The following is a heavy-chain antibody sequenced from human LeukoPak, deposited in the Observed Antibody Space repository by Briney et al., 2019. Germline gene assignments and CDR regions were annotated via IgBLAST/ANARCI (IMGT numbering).Heavy chain of an antibody. CDR2: ISGSGGST. CDR3: AKGDGYSYGTYFDY. V-gene: IGHV3-23*01. CDR1: GFTFSSYA. D-gene: IGHD5-18*01. Sequence: GGSLRLSCAASGFTFSSYAMSWVRQAPGKGLEWVSAISGSGGSTYYADSVKGRFTISRDNSKNTLYLQMNSLRAEDTAVYHCAKGDGYSYGTYFDYWGQGTLVTVSS. J-gene: IGHJ4*02.